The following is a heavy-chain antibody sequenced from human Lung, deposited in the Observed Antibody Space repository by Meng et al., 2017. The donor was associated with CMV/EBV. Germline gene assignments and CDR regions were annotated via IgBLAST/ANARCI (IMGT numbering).Heavy chain of an antibody. D-gene: IGHD3-22*01. J-gene: IGHJ4*02. V-gene: IGHV1-2*02. Sequence: YHFTRSYMHWVRQAPGQGLEWMGWINANSGATNYAQKLQGRVTMTRDTSITTAYMELSRLRSDDTALYYCARFNAIFYDSSGHYYDHWGQGALVTVSS. CDR3: ARFNAIFYDSSGHYYDH. CDR2: INANSGAT. CDR1: YHFTRSY.